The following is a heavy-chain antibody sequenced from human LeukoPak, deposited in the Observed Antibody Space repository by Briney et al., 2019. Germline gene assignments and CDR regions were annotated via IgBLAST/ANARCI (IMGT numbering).Heavy chain of an antibody. Sequence: GASVKVSCKASGYTFTGYYMHWVRQAPGQGLEWMGWINPNSGGTNYAQKFQGRVTMTRDTSISTAYMELSRLRSDDTAVYYCARGGVPSDSSGYYKEWGQGTLVTVSS. J-gene: IGHJ4*02. D-gene: IGHD3-22*01. CDR2: INPNSGGT. V-gene: IGHV1-2*02. CDR3: ARGGVPSDSSGYYKE. CDR1: GYTFTGYY.